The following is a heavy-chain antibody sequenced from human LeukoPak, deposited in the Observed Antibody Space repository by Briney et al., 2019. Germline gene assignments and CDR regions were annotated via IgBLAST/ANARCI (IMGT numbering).Heavy chain of an antibody. V-gene: IGHV3-7*01. Sequence: PGGSLRLSCAASGFTFTDYLMTWVRQAPGKGLEWVADIKADGSEKYYVDSVKGRFTISRDNAKNSLYLQMNSLRAEDTAVYYCARRGYYDSSGYDYWGQGTLVTVSS. CDR1: GFTFTDYL. D-gene: IGHD3-22*01. CDR3: ARRGYYDSSGYDY. J-gene: IGHJ4*02. CDR2: IKADGSEK.